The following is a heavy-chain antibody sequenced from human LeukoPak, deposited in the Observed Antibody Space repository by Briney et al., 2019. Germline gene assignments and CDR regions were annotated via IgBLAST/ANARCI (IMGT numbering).Heavy chain of an antibody. CDR2: INWNGGST. D-gene: IGHD3-22*01. CDR1: GFTFDDYG. CDR3: ARMYYYDSSGYLDY. Sequence: PGGSLRLSCAASGFTFDDYGMSWVRQAPGKGLEWVSGINWNGGSTGYADSVKGRFTISRDNAKNSLYLQMNSLRDEDTALYYCARMYYYDSSGYLDYWGQGTLVTVSS. J-gene: IGHJ4*02. V-gene: IGHV3-20*04.